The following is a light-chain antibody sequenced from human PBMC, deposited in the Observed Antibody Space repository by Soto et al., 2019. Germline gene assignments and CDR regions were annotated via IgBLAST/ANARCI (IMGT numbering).Light chain of an antibody. CDR2: WSS. CDR3: HQYNTSPQT. CDR1: QTVLNRSNNKNY. Sequence: DIVLTQSPDSLAVSLGERATISCKSSQTVLNRSNNKNYLAWYQQKPGQPPKMLIYWSSTRQSGVPDRFSGSGSGTDFTLTISGLQSEDVAVYSCHQYNTSPQTFGQGTTVEIK. V-gene: IGKV4-1*01. J-gene: IGKJ1*01.